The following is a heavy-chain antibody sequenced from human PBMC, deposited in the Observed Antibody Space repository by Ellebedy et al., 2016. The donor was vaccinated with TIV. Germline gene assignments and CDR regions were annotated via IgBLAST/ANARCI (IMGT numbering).Heavy chain of an antibody. Sequence: GESLKISCAASGLTFSSHAMSWVRQAPGKGLEWVSSISDSGANAYYADSVKGRFTISRDNSKDTLYLQVNRLSAEDTAVYYCARDPVGVGPAFDVWGQGTMVTVSS. CDR2: ISDSGANA. V-gene: IGHV3-23*01. D-gene: IGHD4-23*01. CDR3: ARDPVGVGPAFDV. J-gene: IGHJ3*01. CDR1: GLTFSSHA.